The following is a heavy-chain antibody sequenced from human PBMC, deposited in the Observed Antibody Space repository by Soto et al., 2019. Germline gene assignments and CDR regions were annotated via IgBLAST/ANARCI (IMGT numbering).Heavy chain of an antibody. CDR2: IYYSGST. CDR3: ARYYYDSSGYFLLDY. CDR1: GGSISSYY. V-gene: IGHV4-59*01. Sequence: PSETLSLTCTVSGGSISSYYWSWIRQPPGKGLEWIGYIYYSGSTNYNPSLKSRVTISVDTSKNQFSLKLSSVTAADTAVYYCARYYYDSSGYFLLDYWGQGTLVTV. J-gene: IGHJ4*02. D-gene: IGHD3-22*01.